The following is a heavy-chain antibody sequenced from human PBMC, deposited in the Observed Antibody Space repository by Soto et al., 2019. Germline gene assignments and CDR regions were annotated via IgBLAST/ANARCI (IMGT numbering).Heavy chain of an antibody. J-gene: IGHJ6*02. V-gene: IGHV1-69*09. Sequence: QVQLVQSGTEVKKPGSSVKVSCKASGGTFSSYGFSWVRQAPGQGLEWMGMIVPSLDTTKYAQKFQARVTITADQFTSTDYMELSSLRSEDTAVYYCSSGPQPRGNDDPYDVDVWGQWTRVIVSS. CDR1: GGTFSSYG. CDR2: IVPSLDTT. D-gene: IGHD3-10*01. CDR3: SSGPQPRGNDDPYDVDV.